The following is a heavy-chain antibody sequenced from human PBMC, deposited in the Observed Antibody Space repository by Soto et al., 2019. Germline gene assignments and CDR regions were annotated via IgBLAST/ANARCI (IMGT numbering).Heavy chain of an antibody. CDR1: GFTFSTYG. V-gene: IGHV3-33*08. J-gene: IGHJ4*02. Sequence: PGGSLRLSCAASGFTFSTYGMHWVRQAPGKGLEWVAVIGDDGSARYYADSVKGRFTISRDNAKNSLYLQMNSLRVEDTAVYYCARVYYDYIWGSYPLVYWGQGTLVTVSS. D-gene: IGHD3-16*02. CDR2: IGDDGSAR. CDR3: ARVYYDYIWGSYPLVY.